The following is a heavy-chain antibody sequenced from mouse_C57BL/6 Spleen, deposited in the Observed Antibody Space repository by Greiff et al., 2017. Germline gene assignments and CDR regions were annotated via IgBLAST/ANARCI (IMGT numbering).Heavy chain of an antibody. J-gene: IGHJ1*03. V-gene: IGHV1-42*01. D-gene: IGHD2-3*01. CDR3: ARRSDGYYWYFDV. CDR1: GYSFTGYY. CDR2: INPSTGGT. Sequence: DVQLQESGPELVKPGASVKISCKASGYSFTGYYMNWVKQSPEKSLEWIGEINPSTGGTTYNQKFKAKATLTVDKSSSTAYMQLKSLTSEDSAVYYCARRSDGYYWYFDVWGTGTTVTVSS.